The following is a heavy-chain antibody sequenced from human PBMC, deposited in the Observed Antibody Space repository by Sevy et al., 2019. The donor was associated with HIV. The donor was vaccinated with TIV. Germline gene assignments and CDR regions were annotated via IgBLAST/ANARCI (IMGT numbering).Heavy chain of an antibody. J-gene: IGHJ4*02. Sequence: GGSLRLSCAASGFTFSSYGMHWVRQAPGKGLEWVAVICYDGSNKYYADSVKGRFTISRDNSKNTLYLQMNSLRAEDTAVYYCARGGGAAAGTFDYWGQGTLVTVSS. D-gene: IGHD6-13*01. CDR1: GFTFSSYG. V-gene: IGHV3-33*01. CDR3: ARGGGAAAGTFDY. CDR2: ICYDGSNK.